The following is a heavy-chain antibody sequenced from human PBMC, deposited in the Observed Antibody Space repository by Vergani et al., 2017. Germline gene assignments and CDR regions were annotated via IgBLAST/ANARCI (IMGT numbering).Heavy chain of an antibody. D-gene: IGHD6-13*01. CDR3: ARGRGSSWFDYYGMDV. Sequence: QVQLVQSGAEVKKPGASVKVSCKASGYTFTSYYMHWVRQAPGQGLEWMGIINPSGGSTSYAQKFQGRVTMTRDTSTSTVYMELSSLRSEDTAVYYCARGRGSSWFDYYGMDVWGQGTTVTVSS. CDR1: GYTFTSYY. V-gene: IGHV1-46*01. J-gene: IGHJ6*02. CDR2: INPSGGST.